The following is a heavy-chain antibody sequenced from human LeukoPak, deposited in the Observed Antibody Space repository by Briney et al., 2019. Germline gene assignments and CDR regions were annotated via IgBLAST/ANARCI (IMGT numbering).Heavy chain of an antibody. J-gene: IGHJ4*02. Sequence: GASVKVSCKASGGTFSSYAISWVRQAPGQGLEWMGIINPSGGSTSYAQKFQGRVTMTRDTSTSTVYMELSSLRSEDTAVYYCARGGGSGSYSFDYWGQGTLVTVSS. CDR2: INPSGGST. CDR1: GGTFSSYA. CDR3: ARGGGSGSYSFDY. D-gene: IGHD3-10*01. V-gene: IGHV1-46*01.